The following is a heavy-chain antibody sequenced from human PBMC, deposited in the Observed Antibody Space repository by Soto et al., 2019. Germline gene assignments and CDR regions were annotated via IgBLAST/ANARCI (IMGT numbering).Heavy chain of an antibody. Sequence: QVQVKESGPGLVKPSETLSLTCPGSGGSITDYSWSWFRQSAGKGLEWLGRISINGNSHYHPSLRSRVTMSIESSKNQFSLNLRSVTAADTAVYYCARESGDNWTYEVDWGQGTVVTVSS. CDR3: ARESGDNWTYEVD. V-gene: IGHV4-4*07. CDR2: ISINGNS. J-gene: IGHJ4*02. D-gene: IGHD1-7*01. CDR1: GGSITDYS.